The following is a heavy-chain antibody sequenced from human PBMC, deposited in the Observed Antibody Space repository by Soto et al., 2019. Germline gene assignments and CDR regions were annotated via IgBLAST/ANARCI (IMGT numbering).Heavy chain of an antibody. J-gene: IGHJ3*02. CDR3: ARDGRVPAAMVLSPEGSDAFDI. V-gene: IGHV3-7*01. CDR1: GFTFSSSW. D-gene: IGHD2-2*01. Sequence: GGSLRLSCAASGFTFSSSWMSWVRQAPGKGLEWVANIKHDGSEKYFVDSVKGRLTISRDNAENSLYLQMNSLRAEDTAVYYCARDGRVPAAMVLSPEGSDAFDIWGQGTMVTVSS. CDR2: IKHDGSEK.